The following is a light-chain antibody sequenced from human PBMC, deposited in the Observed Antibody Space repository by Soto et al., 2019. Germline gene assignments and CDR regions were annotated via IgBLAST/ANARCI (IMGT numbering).Light chain of an antibody. Sequence: DIQMTQSPSSLSASVEDRVTITCRASQSISSYLNWYQQKPGKAPNLLIYAASSLQSGVPSKFSCSGSGTDFTLTISSLQPEDFATYYCQQSYSSPFTFGPGTKVDIK. CDR3: QQSYSSPFT. V-gene: IGKV1-39*01. CDR2: AAS. CDR1: QSISSY. J-gene: IGKJ3*01.